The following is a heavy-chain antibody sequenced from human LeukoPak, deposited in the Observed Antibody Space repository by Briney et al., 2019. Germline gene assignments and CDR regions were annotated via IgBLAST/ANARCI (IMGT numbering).Heavy chain of an antibody. J-gene: IGHJ4*02. V-gene: IGHV3-74*01. D-gene: IGHD6-6*01. CDR3: ARGLSGYASSLGY. Sequence: GGSLRLSCAASGFTFSSYSMNWVRQAPGKGLVWVSRINSDGSSTSYADSVRGRFSISRDNAKNTLYLQMNSLRAEDTAVYYCARGLSGYASSLGYWGQGTLVTVSA. CDR1: GFTFSSYS. CDR2: INSDGSST.